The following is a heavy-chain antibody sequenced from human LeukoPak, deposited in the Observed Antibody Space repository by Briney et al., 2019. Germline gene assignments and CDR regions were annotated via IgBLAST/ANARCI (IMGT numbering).Heavy chain of an antibody. D-gene: IGHD1-14*01. CDR2: FNGRGGTT. V-gene: IGHV3-23*01. CDR1: GFTLSSHM. CDR3: ARGVGFTTCMDV. Sequence: GGSLRLSCAASGFTLSSHMMSWVRQAPGKGLEWVSYFNGRGGTTDYADSVKGRFMMLRDSSKDTLLLQMNSLRAEDTAVYYCARGVGFTTCMDVWGQGTTVTVSS. J-gene: IGHJ6*02.